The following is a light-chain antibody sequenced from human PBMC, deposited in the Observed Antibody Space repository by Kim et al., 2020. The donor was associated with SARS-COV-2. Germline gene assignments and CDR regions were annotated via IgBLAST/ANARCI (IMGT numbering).Light chain of an antibody. CDR3: QTWGNVI. J-gene: IGLJ2*01. Sequence: QPVLTQSPSASASLGASVKLTCTLSSGHSNYAIAWHQQRPEMGPRFLMKVNSDGSHNKGDGIPDRFSGSSSGAERYLIISSLQSEDEADYHCQTWGNVIFGGGTQLTVL. V-gene: IGLV4-69*01. CDR1: SGHSNYA. CDR2: VNSDGSH.